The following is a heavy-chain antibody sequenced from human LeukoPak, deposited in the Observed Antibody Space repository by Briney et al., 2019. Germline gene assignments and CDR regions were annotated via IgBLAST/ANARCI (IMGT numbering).Heavy chain of an antibody. V-gene: IGHV3-30*02. Sequence: GGSLRLSCAASGFTFSSYGMHWVRQAPGKGLEWVAYMRYDGSIQYYADSVKGRFTISRDNAKNSLYLQMNSLRAEDTAMYYCAKSDGFDYWGQGTLVTVSS. CDR2: MRYDGSIQ. CDR3: AKSDGFDY. D-gene: IGHD5-24*01. CDR1: GFTFSSYG. J-gene: IGHJ4*02.